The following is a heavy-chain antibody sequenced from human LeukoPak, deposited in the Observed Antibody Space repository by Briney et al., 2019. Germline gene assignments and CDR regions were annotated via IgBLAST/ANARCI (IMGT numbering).Heavy chain of an antibody. J-gene: IGHJ4*02. CDR2: ISAYNGNT. D-gene: IGHD2-21*01. CDR1: GYTFTSYG. V-gene: IGHV1-18*01. Sequence: ASVKVSCKASGYTFTSYGISWVRQAPGQGREWMGWISAYNGNTNYAQKLQGRVTITADESTSTAYMELGSLRSEDTAVYYCASKHIVVARYYFDYWGQGTLVTVSS. CDR3: ASKHIVVARYYFDY.